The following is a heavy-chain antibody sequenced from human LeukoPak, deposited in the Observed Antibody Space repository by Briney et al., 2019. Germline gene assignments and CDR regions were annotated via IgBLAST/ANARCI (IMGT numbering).Heavy chain of an antibody. V-gene: IGHV1-46*01. CDR3: ARDLGHDYGDYDGYYYGMDV. D-gene: IGHD4-17*01. J-gene: IGHJ6*02. Sequence: ASVKVSCKASGYTFTSYYMHWVRQAPGQGLEWMGIINPSGGSTSYAQKFQGRVTMTRDTSTSTVYMELSSLRSEDTAVYYCARDLGHDYGDYDGYYYGMDVGGQGPTVTVSS. CDR1: GYTFTSYY. CDR2: INPSGGST.